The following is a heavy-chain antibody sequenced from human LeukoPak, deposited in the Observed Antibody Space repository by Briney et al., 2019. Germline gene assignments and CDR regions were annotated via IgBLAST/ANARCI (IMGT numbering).Heavy chain of an antibody. Sequence: TSETLSLTCAVYGGSFSGYYWSWIRQPQGKGLEWIGEINHSGSTNYNPSLKSRVTISVDTSKNQFSLKLSSVTAADTAVYYCAREVLWFGDPRCWFDPWGQGTLVTVSS. J-gene: IGHJ5*02. D-gene: IGHD3-10*01. V-gene: IGHV4-34*01. CDR2: INHSGST. CDR1: GGSFSGYY. CDR3: AREVLWFGDPRCWFDP.